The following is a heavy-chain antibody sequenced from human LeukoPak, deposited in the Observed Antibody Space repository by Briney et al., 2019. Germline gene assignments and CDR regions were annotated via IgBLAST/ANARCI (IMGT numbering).Heavy chain of an antibody. CDR1: GGSISSGGYY. Sequence: PSQTLSLTCIVSGGSISSGGYYWSWIRQHPGKGLEWIGYIYYSGSTYYNPSLKSRVTISVDTSKNQFSLKLSSVTAADTAVYYCARETAAAGAFDIWGQGTMVTVSS. V-gene: IGHV4-31*03. J-gene: IGHJ3*02. D-gene: IGHD6-13*01. CDR3: ARETAAAGAFDI. CDR2: IYYSGST.